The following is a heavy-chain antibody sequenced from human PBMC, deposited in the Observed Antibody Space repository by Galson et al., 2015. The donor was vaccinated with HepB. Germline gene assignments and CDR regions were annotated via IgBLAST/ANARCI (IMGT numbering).Heavy chain of an antibody. Sequence: SLRLSCAASGFTFSSYGMHWVRQAPGKGLEWVAVISHDGSNKYYADSVKGRFTISRDNSKNTLYLQMNSLRAEDTAVYYCAKGLTTVTTGKFDPWGQGTLVTVSS. J-gene: IGHJ5*02. CDR3: AKGLTTVTTGKFDP. D-gene: IGHD4-11*01. CDR1: GFTFSSYG. V-gene: IGHV3-30*18. CDR2: ISHDGSNK.